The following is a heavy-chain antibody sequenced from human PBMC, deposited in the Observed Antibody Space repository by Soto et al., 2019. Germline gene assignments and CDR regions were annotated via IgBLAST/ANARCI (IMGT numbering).Heavy chain of an antibody. CDR1: GVIVSNNY. Sequence: EVQLVETGGGSIHQGGSLRPSCAASGVIVSNNYISWVRQAPGKGLEWVSVLYSGRGTYYADSMMGRFTISRDSSKNTLYRQMTSLSDEDTAVYFCARGGANDAFDVWGQGTMVTVSS. V-gene: IGHV3-53*02. CDR3: ARGGANDAFDV. CDR2: LYSGRGT. D-gene: IGHD1-26*01. J-gene: IGHJ3*01.